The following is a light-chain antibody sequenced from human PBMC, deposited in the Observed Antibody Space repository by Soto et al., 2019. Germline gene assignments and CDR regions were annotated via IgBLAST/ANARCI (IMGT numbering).Light chain of an antibody. V-gene: IGLV2-8*01. CDR2: EVS. CDR1: SSDVGGYNY. Sequence: QSVLTQPPSASGSPGQSVTISCTGTSSDVGGYNYVSWYQQHPGKAPKLVIYEVSKWPSGVPDRFSGSKSGNTASLTVSGLQAEDEADYYCSSYAGSNNFDVFGTGTKLTVL. J-gene: IGLJ1*01. CDR3: SSYAGSNNFDV.